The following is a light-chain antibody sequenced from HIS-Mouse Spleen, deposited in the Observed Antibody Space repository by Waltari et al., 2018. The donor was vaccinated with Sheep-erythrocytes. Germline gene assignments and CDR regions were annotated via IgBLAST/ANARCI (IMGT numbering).Light chain of an antibody. CDR3: CSYAGSSTPWV. Sequence: QSALTQPRSVSGSPGQSVTISCTGTSSDVGSYNLVPWYQQPPGKAPQLMIYEGSKRPSGVSNRFSGSKSGNTASLTISGLQAEDEADYYCCSYAGSSTPWVFGGGTKLTVL. V-gene: IGLV2-23*01. J-gene: IGLJ3*02. CDR2: EGS. CDR1: SSDVGSYNL.